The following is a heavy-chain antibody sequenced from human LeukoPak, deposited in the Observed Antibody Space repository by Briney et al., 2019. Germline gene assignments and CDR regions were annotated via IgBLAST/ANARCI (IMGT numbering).Heavy chain of an antibody. V-gene: IGHV4-59*08. CDR1: GGSISRYY. CDR3: ARGLPRYGDYGPIDP. Sequence: SETLSLTCTVSGGSISRYYWSWIRQPPGKGLEWIGYIYYSGSTNYNPSLKSRVTISVDTSKNQFSLKLSSVTAADTAVYYCARGLPRYGDYGPIDPWGQGTLVTVSS. D-gene: IGHD4-17*01. CDR2: IYYSGST. J-gene: IGHJ5*02.